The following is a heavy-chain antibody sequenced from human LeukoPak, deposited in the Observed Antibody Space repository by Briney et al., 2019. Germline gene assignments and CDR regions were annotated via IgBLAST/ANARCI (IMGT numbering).Heavy chain of an antibody. J-gene: IGHJ4*02. V-gene: IGHV4-39*02. CDR2: IYYCGST. D-gene: IGHD6-19*01. CDR1: GGSISSSYY. CDR3: AREEQWVYVDY. Sequence: SETLSLTCAVSGGSISSSYYWGWIRQPPGKGLEWIGSIYYCGSTYYNPSLKSRVTISVDTSTNQFSRRLSSVTAADTAVYYCAREEQWVYVDYWGQGTLVTVSS.